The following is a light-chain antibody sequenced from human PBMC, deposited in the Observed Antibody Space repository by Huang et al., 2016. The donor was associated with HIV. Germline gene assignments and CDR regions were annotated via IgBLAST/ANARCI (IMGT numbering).Light chain of an antibody. CDR3: QQYYSSPQT. Sequence: DIIMTQSPDSLAVSLGERATLNCRSSQNVYSSSTSKDYMAWFQQKPGQPPRLLLFWASTREAGVPDRFGGSGSGTHFTLTIANLEAEDAAIYYCQQYYSSPQTFGQGTRVEVK. CDR1: QNVYSSSTSKDY. V-gene: IGKV4-1*01. CDR2: WAS. J-gene: IGKJ1*01.